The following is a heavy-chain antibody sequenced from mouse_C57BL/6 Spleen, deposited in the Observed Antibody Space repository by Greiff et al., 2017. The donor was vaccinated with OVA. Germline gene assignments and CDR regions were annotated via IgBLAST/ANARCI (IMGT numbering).Heavy chain of an antibody. CDR1: GYTFTSYW. D-gene: IGHD3-2*01. J-gene: IGHJ4*01. Sequence: QVQLQQPGAELVKPGASVKMSCKASGYTFTSYWITWVKQRPGQGLEWIGDIYPGSGSTNYNEKFKSKATLTVDTSSSTAYMQLSSLTSEDSAVEDCERDSGGVYYDMAYWGQGTPVTVSA. V-gene: IGHV1-55*01. CDR3: ERDSGGVYYDMAY. CDR2: IYPGSGST.